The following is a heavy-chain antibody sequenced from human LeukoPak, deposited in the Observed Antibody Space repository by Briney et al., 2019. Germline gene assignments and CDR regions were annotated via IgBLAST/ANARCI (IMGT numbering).Heavy chain of an antibody. Sequence: SGTLSLTCAVSGDSIGSSNWWSWVRQPPGKGLGWIGEIYHSGSTNYNSPLRSRVTIAVDTSNNQFSLKRSAVTAGDTAVYYCARTSPGDYFDYWGQGTLVTVSS. CDR1: GDSIGSSNW. V-gene: IGHV4-4*02. J-gene: IGHJ4*02. D-gene: IGHD1-14*01. CDR2: IYHSGST. CDR3: ARTSPGDYFDY.